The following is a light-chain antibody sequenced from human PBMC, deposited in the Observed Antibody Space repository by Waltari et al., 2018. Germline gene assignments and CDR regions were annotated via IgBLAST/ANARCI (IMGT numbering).Light chain of an antibody. V-gene: IGKV3-11*01. J-gene: IGKJ1*01. CDR2: GAS. CDR1: QSVSNY. CDR3: MQGTHWPWT. Sequence: DTVLTQSPDTLSLSPGERATLSCRASQSVSNYLAWYQQKPGQAPRLLIYGASNRATGIPDRFSGSGSGTDFTLKISRVEAEDVGVYYCMQGTHWPWTFGQGTKVEIK.